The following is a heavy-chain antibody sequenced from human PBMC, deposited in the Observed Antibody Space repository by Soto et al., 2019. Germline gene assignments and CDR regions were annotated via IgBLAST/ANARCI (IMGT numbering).Heavy chain of an antibody. V-gene: IGHV4-59*01. J-gene: IGHJ6*03. Sequence: SETLSLTCTVSGGSSSRDYWSWIRQPPGKGLEWIGYIYYSGSTKYNPSLKSRVTISVDTSKNQFSLKLSSVTAADTAVYYCARDVFGSSSGYYYYMDVWGKGTTVTVSS. D-gene: IGHD6-6*01. CDR2: IYYSGST. CDR1: GGSSSRDY. CDR3: ARDVFGSSSGYYYYMDV.